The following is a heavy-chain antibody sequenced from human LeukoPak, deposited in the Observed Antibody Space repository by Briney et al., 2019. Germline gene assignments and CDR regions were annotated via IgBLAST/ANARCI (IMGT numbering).Heavy chain of an antibody. V-gene: IGHV3-48*02. CDR3: SRDPGYTTPSSYGYFDH. CDR1: GFTFSAYS. Sequence: GGSLRLSCATSGFTFSAYSMIWVRQTPGKGLECLSYITSSSDSIHYADSVRGRFPLSRDNSKNSLYLQMNSLRDEHTAVYYCSRDPGYTTPSSYGYFDHWGQGTLATVSS. CDR2: ITSSSDSI. D-gene: IGHD6-13*01. J-gene: IGHJ4*02.